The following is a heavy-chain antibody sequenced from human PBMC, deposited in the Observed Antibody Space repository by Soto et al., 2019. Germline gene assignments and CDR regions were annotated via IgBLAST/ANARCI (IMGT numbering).Heavy chain of an antibody. Sequence: APVKAPCNASGFTFSNYGLNWVRQAPGQGLEWMGWVSANNSNTNYAQNLQGRVSMTTDTSTSTAYMELRGLTFDDTAVYYCARDIESVTAKHFFYYYAMDVWG. D-gene: IGHD2-8*01. J-gene: IGHJ6*02. CDR2: VSANNSNT. CDR1: GFTFSNYG. CDR3: ARDIESVTAKHFFYYYAMDV. V-gene: IGHV1-18*01.